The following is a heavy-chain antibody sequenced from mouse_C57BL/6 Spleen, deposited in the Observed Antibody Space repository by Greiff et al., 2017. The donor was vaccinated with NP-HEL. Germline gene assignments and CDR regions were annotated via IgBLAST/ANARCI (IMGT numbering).Heavy chain of an antibody. J-gene: IGHJ3*01. V-gene: IGHV1-80*01. CDR2: IYPGDGDT. D-gene: IGHD2-1*01. Sequence: VKLMESGAELVKPGASVKISCKASGYAFSSYWMNWVKQRPGKGLEWIGQIYPGDGDTNYNGKFKGKATLTADKSSSTAYMQLSSLTSEDSAVYFCARGGSTMVTGGFAYWGQGTLVTVSA. CDR1: GYAFSSYW. CDR3: ARGGSTMVTGGFAY.